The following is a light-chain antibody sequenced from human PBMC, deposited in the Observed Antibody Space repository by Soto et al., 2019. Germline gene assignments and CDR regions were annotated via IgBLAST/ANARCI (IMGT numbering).Light chain of an antibody. J-gene: IGLJ2*01. CDR1: SSDVGGYNY. Sequence: QSVLTQPASVSGSPGQSITISCTGTSSDVGGYNYVSWYQQHPGKAPKLMIYDVSNRPSGVSNRFSGSKSGNTASLTISGLQAEEEADDYCSSYTSSSTVVFGGGTKLTVL. CDR2: DVS. CDR3: SSYTSSSTVV. V-gene: IGLV2-14*01.